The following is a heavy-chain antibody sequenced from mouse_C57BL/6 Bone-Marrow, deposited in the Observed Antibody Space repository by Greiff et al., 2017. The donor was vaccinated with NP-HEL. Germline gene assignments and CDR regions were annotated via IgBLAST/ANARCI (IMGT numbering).Heavy chain of an antibody. CDR2: IYPRSGNT. Sequence: VQLQQSGAELARPGASVKLSCKASGYTFTSYGISWVKQRTGQGLEWIGEIYPRSGNTYYNEKFKGKATLTADKSSSPAYMELRSLTSEDSAVCLRERRGALGGFAYWGQGTLVTVSA. J-gene: IGHJ3*01. V-gene: IGHV1-81*01. CDR3: ERRGALGGFAY. CDR1: GYTFTSYG.